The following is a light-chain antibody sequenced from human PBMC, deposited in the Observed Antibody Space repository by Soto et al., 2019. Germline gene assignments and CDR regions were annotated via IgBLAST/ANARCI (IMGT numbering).Light chain of an antibody. V-gene: IGKV2-30*01. CDR1: QSLVYSDGNVY. J-gene: IGKJ3*01. CDR3: PQSTHWPLP. Sequence: AVLTQSPLSLPVSLGQPASISFRSSQSLVYSDGNVYLNWFQQRPGQSPRRLIYQAYNRDSEVKDRFNGSGSGTDYTLKISRVEAEDAGVYYSPQSTHWPLPLGPGTSVEI. CDR2: QAY.